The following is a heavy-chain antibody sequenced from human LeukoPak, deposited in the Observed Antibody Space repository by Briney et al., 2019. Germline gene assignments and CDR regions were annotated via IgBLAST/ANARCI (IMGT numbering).Heavy chain of an antibody. V-gene: IGHV1-8*02. CDR2: MNPNSGNT. CDR3: ARSLEGTVDY. CDR1: GGTFSSYA. D-gene: IGHD3-3*01. Sequence: ASVRVSCKASGGTFSSYAISWVRQAPGQGLEWMGWMNPNSGNTGYAQKFQGRVTMTRNTSISTAYMELSSLRSEDTAVYYCARSLEGTVDYWGQGTLVTVSS. J-gene: IGHJ4*02.